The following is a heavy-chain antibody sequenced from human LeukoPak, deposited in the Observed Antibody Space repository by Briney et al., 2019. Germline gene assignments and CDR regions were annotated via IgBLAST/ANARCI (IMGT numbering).Heavy chain of an antibody. V-gene: IGHV3-23*01. D-gene: IGHD6-19*01. CDR3: AKDRGYSSGWYSGYFDY. CDR2: ISGSGGST. CDR1: GFTFSSYA. J-gene: IGHJ4*02. Sequence: GGSLRLSCAASGFTFSSYAMSWVRQAPGKGLEWVSAISGSGGSTYYADSVKGWFTISRDNSKNTLYLQMNSLRAEDTAVYYCAKDRGYSSGWYSGYFDYWGQGTLVTVSS.